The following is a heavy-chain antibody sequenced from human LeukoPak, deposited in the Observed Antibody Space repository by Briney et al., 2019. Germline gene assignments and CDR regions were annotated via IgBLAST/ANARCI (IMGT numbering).Heavy chain of an antibody. CDR3: ARGADGSYTLFDY. CDR2: ISGDSGSI. D-gene: IGHD1-26*01. Sequence: GGSLRLSCAASGFILSSYSMTWVRQARGKGLEWISYISGDSGSIYYGDSVKGRFTISRDNAKNSLYLQMNSLRAEDTAVYYCARGADGSYTLFDYWGHGTLVTVSS. CDR1: GFILSSYS. J-gene: IGHJ4*01. V-gene: IGHV3-48*01.